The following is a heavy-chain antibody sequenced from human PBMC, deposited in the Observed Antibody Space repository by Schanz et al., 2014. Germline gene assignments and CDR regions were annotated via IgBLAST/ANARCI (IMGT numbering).Heavy chain of an antibody. J-gene: IGHJ4*02. CDR3: ARGLIAAAGGAFDY. CDR2: IGNGGVTI. Sequence: VQLLESGGGLIQPGGSLRLSCAASGFPFSDYFMAWIRQPPGRGLEWVSYIGNGGVTIYYADSVKGRFTISRDNSKNTVYLQMNSLRAGDAAVYYCARGLIAAAGGAFDYWGQGTLVAVSA. D-gene: IGHD6-13*01. V-gene: IGHV3-11*01. CDR1: GFPFSDYF.